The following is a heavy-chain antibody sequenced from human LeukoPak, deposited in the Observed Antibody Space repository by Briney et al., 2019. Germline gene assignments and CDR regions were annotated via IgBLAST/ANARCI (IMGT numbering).Heavy chain of an antibody. D-gene: IGHD3-16*02. CDR3: ARCPGHVWGSYRYDY. J-gene: IGHJ4*02. Sequence: SETLSLTCAVYGGSFSGYYWSWIRQPPGKGLEWIGEINHSGSTNYNPSLKSRVTISVDTSKNQFSLKLSSVTAADTAVYYCARCPGHVWGSYRYDYWGQGTLVTVSS. CDR2: INHSGST. CDR1: GGSFSGYY. V-gene: IGHV4-34*01.